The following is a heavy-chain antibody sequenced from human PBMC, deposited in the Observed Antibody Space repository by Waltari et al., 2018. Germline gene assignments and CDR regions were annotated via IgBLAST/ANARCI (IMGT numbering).Heavy chain of an antibody. V-gene: IGHV4-39*01. CDR3: ARHPTGFPNWFDS. CDR1: GGSITTSSYN. J-gene: IGHJ5*01. CDR2: ISYSGST. Sequence: QLQLQESGPGLVKPSETLSLTCTVSGGSITTSSYNWGWIRQPPGKGLEWIATISYSGSTYYNPSLKSRVTISADTSKSQFSLKLSSVTAADTALYYCARHPTGFPNWFDSWGQGTLVTVSS.